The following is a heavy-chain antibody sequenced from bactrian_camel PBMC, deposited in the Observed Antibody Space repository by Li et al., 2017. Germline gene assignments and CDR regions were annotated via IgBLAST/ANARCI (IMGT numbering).Heavy chain of an antibody. J-gene: IGHJ4*01. D-gene: IGHD3*01. V-gene: IGHV3S53*01. CDR2: IDSDGDT. CDR1: GHTYSINY. Sequence: QVQLVESGGGSVQPGGSLRLSCGASGHTYSINYMGWFRQAPGKAREGIAVIDSDGDTAYAESMKDRFTISVDNAKNTLYLQMDSLKPEDSAMYYCAADQWAYGLGNGDRYGGQGTQVTVS. CDR3: AADQWAYGLGNGDRY.